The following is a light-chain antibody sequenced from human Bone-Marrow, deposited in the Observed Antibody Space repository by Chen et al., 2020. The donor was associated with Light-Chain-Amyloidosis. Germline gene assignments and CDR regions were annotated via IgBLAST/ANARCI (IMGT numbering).Light chain of an antibody. CDR3: SSYTITNTLV. CDR2: EVT. J-gene: IGLJ1*01. CDR1: SSDVGGDNH. Sequence: QSALTQPDSVSGSPGQSITISCTGNSSDVGGDNHVSLYQQHPDKAHKLMIYEVTNRPSWVPDRYSGSKSDNTAYLTLSGLKTEVEADYFCSSYTITNTLVFGSGTRVTVL. V-gene: IGLV2-14*01.